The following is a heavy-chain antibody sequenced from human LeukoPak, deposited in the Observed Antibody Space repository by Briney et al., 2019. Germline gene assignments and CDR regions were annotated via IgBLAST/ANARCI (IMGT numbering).Heavy chain of an antibody. D-gene: IGHD3-3*01. J-gene: IGHJ3*02. CDR2: ISGSGGST. CDR3: AKPVYDFWSGYSIDAFDI. CDR1: GFTFSSYA. V-gene: IGHV3-23*01. Sequence: PGGSLRLSCAASGFTFSSYAMSWVRQAPGKGLEWVSAISGSGGSTYYADSVKGRFTISRDNSKNTLYLQMNSLRAEDTAVYYCAKPVYDFWSGYSIDAFDIWGQGTMVTVSS.